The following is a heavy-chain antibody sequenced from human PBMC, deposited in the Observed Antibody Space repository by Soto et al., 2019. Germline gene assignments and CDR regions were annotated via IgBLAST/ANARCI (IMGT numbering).Heavy chain of an antibody. Sequence: GGSLRLSCEASGSTLGSFQMNWVRQAPGRGLGWISHISGSGDTIFYSDSVKGRVTISRDNAKDSLALHMNSLRAEDTGVYFCAREQAYGVRCDGRYFDLWGQGTQVTVSS. D-gene: IGHD4-17*01. J-gene: IGHJ4*02. CDR1: GSTLGSFQ. V-gene: IGHV3-48*03. CDR3: AREQAYGVRCDGRYFDL. CDR2: ISGSGDTI.